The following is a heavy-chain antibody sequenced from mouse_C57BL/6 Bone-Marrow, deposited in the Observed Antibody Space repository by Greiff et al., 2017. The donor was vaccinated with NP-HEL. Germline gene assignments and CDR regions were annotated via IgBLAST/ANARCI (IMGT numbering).Heavy chain of an antibody. J-gene: IGHJ3*01. Sequence: EVQLQESGGGLVKPGGSLKLSCAASGFTFSSYAMSWVRQTPEKRLEWVATISDGGSYTYYPDNVKGRFTISRDNAKNNLYLQMSHLKSEDTAMYYCARDKNYYYGQAYWGQGTLVTVSA. CDR1: GFTFSSYA. D-gene: IGHD1-1*01. V-gene: IGHV5-4*01. CDR3: ARDKNYYYGQAY. CDR2: ISDGGSYT.